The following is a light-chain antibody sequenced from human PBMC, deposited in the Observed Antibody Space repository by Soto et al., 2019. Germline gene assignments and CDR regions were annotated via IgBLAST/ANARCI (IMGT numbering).Light chain of an antibody. CDR1: QSLLYTSNNKNY. CDR2: WAS. Sequence: DIVMTQSPDSLAVSLGERATINCKSGQSLLYTSNNKNYLAWYQQKPGQPPKLLIYWASTRESGVPDRFSGSGSGTDFTLTISSLQAEDVAVYYCQQYYTIPPLTFGGGTKVELK. J-gene: IGKJ4*01. CDR3: QQYYTIPPLT. V-gene: IGKV4-1*01.